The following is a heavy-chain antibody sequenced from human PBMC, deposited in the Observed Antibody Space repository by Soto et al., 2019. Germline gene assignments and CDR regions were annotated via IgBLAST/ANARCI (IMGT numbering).Heavy chain of an antibody. CDR3: ARVTYYYSSGSNYYYYGMAV. CDR1: GFTFSRYC. CDR2: IKQDGSEK. J-gene: IGHJ6*04. V-gene: IGHV3-7*03. Sequence: HXGSLRLYSAASGFTFSRYCMSWVRQAPGKGLDWVANIKQDGSEKYYVDSVKGRFTIARDNAKNSLYLQMNSLRAEDTAVYYCARVTYYYSSGSNYYYYGMAVWCKGTTVTVSS. D-gene: IGHD3-10*01.